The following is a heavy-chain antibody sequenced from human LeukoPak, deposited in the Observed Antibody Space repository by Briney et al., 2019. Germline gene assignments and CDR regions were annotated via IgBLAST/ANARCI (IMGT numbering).Heavy chain of an antibody. D-gene: IGHD6-13*01. CDR1: GFTFSIYA. Sequence: GGSLRLSCAASGFTFSIYAMTWVRQAPEKGLEWVSAMTHSGVSTYYAESVRGRFTISRDNSNNTLFLQMNSLRAEDTALYYCAKAWGSSWVFFDHWGQGTLVTVSS. J-gene: IGHJ4*02. V-gene: IGHV3-23*01. CDR2: MTHSGVST. CDR3: AKAWGSSWVFFDH.